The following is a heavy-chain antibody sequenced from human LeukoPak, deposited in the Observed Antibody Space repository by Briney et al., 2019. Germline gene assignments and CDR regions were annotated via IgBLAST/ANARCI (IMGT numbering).Heavy chain of an antibody. Sequence: KPSETLSLTYTVSGGSISSYYWSWIRQPAGKGLEWIGRIYTSGSTNYNPSLKSRVTMSVDTSKNQFSLKLSSVTAADTAVYYCARVVVGQTYYYYYYGMDVWGQGTTVTVSS. V-gene: IGHV4-4*07. CDR2: IYTSGST. CDR3: ARVVVGQTYYYYYYGMDV. D-gene: IGHD2-15*01. CDR1: GGSISSYY. J-gene: IGHJ6*02.